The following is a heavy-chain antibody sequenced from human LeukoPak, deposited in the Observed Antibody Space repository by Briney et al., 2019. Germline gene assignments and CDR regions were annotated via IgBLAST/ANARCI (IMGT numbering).Heavy chain of an antibody. J-gene: IGHJ4*02. V-gene: IGHV3-11*03. CDR2: ISGSSSNT. Sequence: GGSLRLSCAASGFTFSSYTMNWVRQAPGKGLESVSYISGSSSNTNYADSVKGRFTIFRDNAKKTLYLQMNSLRPEDTAVYYCTRHPAEGDYWGQGTLVTVSS. CDR3: TRHPAEGDY. CDR1: GFTFSSYT. D-gene: IGHD2-15*01.